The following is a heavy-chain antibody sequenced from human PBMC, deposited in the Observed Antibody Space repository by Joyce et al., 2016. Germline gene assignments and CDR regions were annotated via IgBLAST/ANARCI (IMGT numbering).Heavy chain of an antibody. Sequence: EVHLVESGGGFVKPGESLRLSCAASGFNFDDAWMHWVRQAPGKGPQWVGRIRNRADGETVDYAGPLKGRFTISRDDSKDTLFLVMVSLKPDDTAVYYCTTGGAYGWVWGQGALVSVSS. V-gene: IGHV3-15*01. CDR2: IRNRADGETV. D-gene: IGHD4-17*01. CDR3: TTGGAYGWV. CDR1: GFNFDDAW. J-gene: IGHJ4*02.